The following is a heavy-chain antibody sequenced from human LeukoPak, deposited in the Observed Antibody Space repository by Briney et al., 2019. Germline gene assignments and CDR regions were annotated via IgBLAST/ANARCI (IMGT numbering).Heavy chain of an antibody. CDR3: ARDSVRFLEWGHIDY. D-gene: IGHD3-3*01. CDR2: ISGRGAST. CDR1: GFTFSSYA. J-gene: IGHJ4*02. Sequence: GGSLRLSCAASGFTFSSYAMSWVRQAPGKGLEWVSSISGRGASTYYADSVKGRFTISRDNSKNTLYLQMNSLRAEDTAVYYCARDSVRFLEWGHIDYWGQGTLVTVSS. V-gene: IGHV3-23*01.